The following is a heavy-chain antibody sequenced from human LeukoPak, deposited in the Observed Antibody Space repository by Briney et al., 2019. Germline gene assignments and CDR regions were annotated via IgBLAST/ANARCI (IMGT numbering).Heavy chain of an antibody. D-gene: IGHD3-10*01. J-gene: IGHJ1*01. Sequence: GRSLRLSCAASGFTVSDYSMNWVRQAPGKGLEWVSSISRLSRHVYYTGSVKGRFTISRNDARNSPYLQVDRLRAEDMAVYFCVRDLLGSGSTTAYLYHWGQGTLVTVSS. CDR3: VRDLLGSGSTTAYLYH. CDR1: GFTVSDYS. CDR2: ISRLSRHV. V-gene: IGHV3-21*01.